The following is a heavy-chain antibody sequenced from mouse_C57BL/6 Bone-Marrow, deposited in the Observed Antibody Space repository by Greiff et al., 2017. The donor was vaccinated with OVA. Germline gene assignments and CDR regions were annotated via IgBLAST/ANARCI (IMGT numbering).Heavy chain of an antibody. CDR2: IDPENGDT. J-gene: IGHJ3*01. Sequence: VQLKESGAELVRPGASVKLSCTASGFNIKDDYMHWVKQRPEQGLEWIGWIDPENGDTEYASKFQGKATITADTSSNTAYLQLSSLTAEDTAVEYCTTRRAYWGQGTLVTVSA. CDR1: GFNIKDDY. V-gene: IGHV14-4*01. CDR3: TTRRAY.